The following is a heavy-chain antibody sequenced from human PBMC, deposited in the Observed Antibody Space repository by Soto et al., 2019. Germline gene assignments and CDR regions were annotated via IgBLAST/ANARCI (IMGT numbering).Heavy chain of an antibody. V-gene: IGHV1-3*01. J-gene: IGHJ4*02. CDR1: GYTSTNYG. CDR2: INAGSGNT. D-gene: IGHD2-2*01. CDR3: ANDIIVIPGAKGFDY. Sequence: ASVKVSCKASGYTSTNYGMHWVRQAPGQRLEWMGWINAGSGNTKYSQKFQGRITITRDTSASTVYMELSSLRSEDTAVYYCANDIIVIPGAKGFDYWRQGTLVTVSS.